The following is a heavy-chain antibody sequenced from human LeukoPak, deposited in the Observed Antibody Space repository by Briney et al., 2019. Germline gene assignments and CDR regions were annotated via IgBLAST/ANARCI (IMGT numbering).Heavy chain of an antibody. CDR3: ARVGGGTLGPAGIPDY. Sequence: ASVKVSCKASGGTFISYAISWVRQAPGQGLEWMGGIIPIFGTANYAQKFQGRVTITADKSTSTAYMELSSLRSEDTAVYYCARVGGGTLGPAGIPDYWGQGTLVTVSS. CDR2: IIPIFGTA. D-gene: IGHD2-15*01. CDR1: GGTFISYA. V-gene: IGHV1-69*06. J-gene: IGHJ4*02.